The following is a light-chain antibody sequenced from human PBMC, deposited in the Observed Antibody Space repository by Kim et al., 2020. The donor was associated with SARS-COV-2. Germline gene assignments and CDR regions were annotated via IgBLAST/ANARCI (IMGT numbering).Light chain of an antibody. CDR3: QQYRRSPSRYT. Sequence: EIVLTQSPGTLSLSPGERATLSCRASQSVRNNYLAWYQQKPGQAPRLLISGASSRATGIPDRFSGSGSGTDFTLTISRLEPEDFAVYYCQQYRRSPSRYTCGQETKLEI. V-gene: IGKV3-20*01. CDR2: GAS. CDR1: QSVRNNY. J-gene: IGKJ2*01.